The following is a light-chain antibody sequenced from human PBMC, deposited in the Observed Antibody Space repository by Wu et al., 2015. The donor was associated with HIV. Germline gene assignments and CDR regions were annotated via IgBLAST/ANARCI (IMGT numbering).Light chain of an antibody. CDR2: GAS. J-gene: IGKJ4*01. CDR1: QSVYDK. V-gene: IGKV3-15*01. CDR3: QQYYKWPPLT. Sequence: EIVMTQSPATLSVSPGERATLSCRASQSVYDKLAWYQQKRGQAPRLLIYGASIRATGVPARFSGSGSGTEFSLTISSPQSEDFAVYYCQQYYKWPPLTFGGGPRVEIK.